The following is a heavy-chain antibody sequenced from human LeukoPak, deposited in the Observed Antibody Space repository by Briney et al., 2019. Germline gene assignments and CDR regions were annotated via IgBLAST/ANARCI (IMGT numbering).Heavy chain of an antibody. J-gene: IGHJ4*02. D-gene: IGHD1-26*01. V-gene: IGHV4-59*08. CDR3: ARHAGRSGSYLGY. CDR1: GGSISSYY. Sequence: PSETLSLTRTVSGGSISSYYWSWIRQPPGKGLEWIGYIYYSGSTNYNPSLKSRVTISVDTSKNQFSLKLSSVTAADTAVYYCARHAGRSGSYLGYWGQGTLVTVSS. CDR2: IYYSGST.